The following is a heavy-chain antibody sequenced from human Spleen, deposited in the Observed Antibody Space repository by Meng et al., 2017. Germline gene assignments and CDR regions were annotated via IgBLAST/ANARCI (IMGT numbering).Heavy chain of an antibody. Sequence: QVQLQESGPGLVKPSQTLSLTCTGSGGSISSGGYYWSWIRQHPGKGLEWIGYIYYSGSTYYNPSLKSRVTISVDTSKNQFSLKLSSVTAADTAVYYCARGVCSSSCYFHNWFDPWGQGTLVTVSS. V-gene: IGHV4-31*03. CDR1: GGSISSGGYY. D-gene: IGHD6-13*01. J-gene: IGHJ5*02. CDR2: IYYSGST. CDR3: ARGVCSSSCYFHNWFDP.